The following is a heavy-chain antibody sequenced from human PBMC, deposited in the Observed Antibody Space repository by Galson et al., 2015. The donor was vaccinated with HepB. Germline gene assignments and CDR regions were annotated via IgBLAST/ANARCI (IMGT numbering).Heavy chain of an antibody. CDR3: ATHRYSGSFFDY. Sequence: ETLSLTCTVSGGSISSSSYYWGWIRQPPGKGLEWIGSIYYSGSTYYNPSLKSRVTISVDTSKNQFSLKLSSVTAADTAVYYCATHRYSGSFFDYWGQGTLVTVSS. CDR1: GGSISSSSYY. J-gene: IGHJ4*02. D-gene: IGHD1-26*01. V-gene: IGHV4-39*01. CDR2: IYYSGST.